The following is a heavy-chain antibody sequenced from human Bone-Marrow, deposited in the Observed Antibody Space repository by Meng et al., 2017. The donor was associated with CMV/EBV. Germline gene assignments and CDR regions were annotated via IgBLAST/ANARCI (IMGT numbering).Heavy chain of an antibody. CDR3: ARDRGELVGAPVV. Sequence: GESLKISCAASGFTFSSYAMSWVRQAPGKGLEWVSAISGSGGSTYYADSVKGRFTISRDNAKNSLYLQMNSLRAEDTAVYYCARDRGELVGAPVVWGQGKLV. CDR1: GFTFSSYA. J-gene: IGHJ4*02. V-gene: IGHV3-23*01. D-gene: IGHD1-26*01. CDR2: ISGSGGST.